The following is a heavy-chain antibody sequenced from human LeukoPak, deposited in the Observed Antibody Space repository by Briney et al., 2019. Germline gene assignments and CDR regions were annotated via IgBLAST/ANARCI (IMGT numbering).Heavy chain of an antibody. CDR3: ATSYGGSSSWASFAY. D-gene: IGHD6-13*01. Sequence: GGSLRLSCAASGFTVSSNYMSWVRQAPGKGLEWVSVIYSGGSTYYADSVKGRFTISRDNSKNTLYLQMNSLRAEDTAVYYCATSYGGSSSWASFAYWGQGTLVTVSS. CDR2: IYSGGST. CDR1: GFTVSSNY. V-gene: IGHV3-53*01. J-gene: IGHJ4*02.